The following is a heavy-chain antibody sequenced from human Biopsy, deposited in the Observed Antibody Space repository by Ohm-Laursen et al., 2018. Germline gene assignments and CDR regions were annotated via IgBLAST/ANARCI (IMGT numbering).Heavy chain of an antibody. J-gene: IGHJ5*02. V-gene: IGHV3-23*01. CDR1: GFPFHNYA. CDR3: ARDLYDFCGGCPFDP. Sequence: GSLRLSCTASGFPFHNYAMNWVRQAPRKGLEWVSGINAPGGSTYYADPVKGRFTISRDNSKNTLYLQMNSLRAEDTAMYYCARDLYDFCGGCPFDPWGQGTLVTVSP. D-gene: IGHD3-3*01. CDR2: INAPGGST.